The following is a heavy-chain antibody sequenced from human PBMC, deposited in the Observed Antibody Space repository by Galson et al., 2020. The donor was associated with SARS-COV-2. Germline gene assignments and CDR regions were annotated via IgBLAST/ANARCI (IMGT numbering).Heavy chain of an antibody. Sequence: GESLKISCKGSGYSFTSYWIGWVRQMPGKGLEWMGIIYPGDSDTRYSPSFQGQVTISADKSISPAYLQWSSLKASDTAMYYCARGLAVADKYYYYYYGMDVWGQGTTVTVSS. CDR2: IYPGDSDT. J-gene: IGHJ6*02. CDR3: ARGLAVADKYYYYYYGMDV. D-gene: IGHD6-19*01. CDR1: GYSFTSYW. V-gene: IGHV5-51*01.